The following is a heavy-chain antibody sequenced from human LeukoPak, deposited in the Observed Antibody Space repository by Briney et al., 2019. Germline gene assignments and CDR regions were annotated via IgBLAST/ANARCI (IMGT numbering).Heavy chain of an antibody. CDR2: INHSGST. V-gene: IGHV4-38-2*02. D-gene: IGHD5-18*01. CDR1: GYSISSGYY. J-gene: IGHJ6*03. Sequence: SETLSLTCTVSGYSISSGYYWGWIRQPPGKGLEWIGEINHSGSTNYNPSLKSRVTISVDTSKNQFSLKLSSVTAADTAVYYCARERGDRGYGWRDYYYYMDVWGKGTTVTISS. CDR3: ARERGDRGYGWRDYYYYMDV.